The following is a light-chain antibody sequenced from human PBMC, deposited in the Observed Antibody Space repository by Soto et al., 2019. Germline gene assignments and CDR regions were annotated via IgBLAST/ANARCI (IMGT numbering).Light chain of an antibody. V-gene: IGKV3-11*01. CDR3: QQSSHWSPV. CDR2: GSS. CDR1: QSIWRS. Sequence: EIVLTQSPATLSLSPGNRVTLSCRASQSIWRSLAWYQQKPGQAPRLLIYGSSNRATGIPARFSGSGSGTDFTLTITSLEPEDFAVYYCQQSSHWSPVFGGGTRVEIK. J-gene: IGKJ4*01.